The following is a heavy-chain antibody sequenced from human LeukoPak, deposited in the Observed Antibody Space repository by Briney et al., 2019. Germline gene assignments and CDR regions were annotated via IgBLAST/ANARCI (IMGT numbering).Heavy chain of an antibody. CDR2: INPNSGGT. J-gene: IGHJ4*02. CDR3: ARVFDEDTAQIRFDY. D-gene: IGHD5-18*01. Sequence: GASVKVSCKASGYTFTGYYMHWVRQAPGQGLEWMGRINPNSGGTNYAQKFQGRVTMTRDTSISTAYMELSRLRSDGTAVYYCARVFDEDTAQIRFDYWGQGTLVTVSS. V-gene: IGHV1-2*06. CDR1: GYTFTGYY.